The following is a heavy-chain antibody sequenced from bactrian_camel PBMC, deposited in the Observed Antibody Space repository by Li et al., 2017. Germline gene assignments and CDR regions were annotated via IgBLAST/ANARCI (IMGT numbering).Heavy chain of an antibody. D-gene: IGHD1*01. V-gene: IGHV3S53*01. J-gene: IGHJ4*01. Sequence: HVQLVESGGGSVQAGGSLRLSCAASGYTYSSYCMGWFHQAPGKEREGVAAIDSDGSTSYADSVNGRISISRDNAKNTVYLQMNSLRSEDTALYNCAAAYGGSYYGRFGHWGQGTQVTVS. CDR3: AAAYGGSYYGRFGH. CDR2: IDSDGST. CDR1: GYTYSSYC.